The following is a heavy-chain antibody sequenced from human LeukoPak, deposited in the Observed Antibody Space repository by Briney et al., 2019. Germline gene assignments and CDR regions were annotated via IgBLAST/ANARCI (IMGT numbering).Heavy chain of an antibody. J-gene: IGHJ4*02. D-gene: IGHD3-9*01. V-gene: IGHV3-23*01. Sequence: GGSLRLSCAASGFTFSSYAMSWVRQAPGKGLEWVSDISGSGGSTYYADSVKGRFTISRDNSKNTLYLQMNSLRAEDTAVYYCAREGLRYFDWPLRIDYWGQGTLVTVSS. CDR1: GFTFSSYA. CDR3: AREGLRYFDWPLRIDY. CDR2: ISGSGGST.